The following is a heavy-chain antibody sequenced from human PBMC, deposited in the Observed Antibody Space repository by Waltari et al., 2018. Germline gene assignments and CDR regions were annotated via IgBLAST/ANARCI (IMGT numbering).Heavy chain of an antibody. CDR1: GFISDDYG. V-gene: IGHV3-20*04. CDR2: SSWNGANT. J-gene: IGHJ4*02. D-gene: IGHD7-27*01. Sequence: EVLLVESGGGVVRPGGSLRLSCAASGFISDDYGMGWVRQAPGKGLEWGSVSSWNGANTDYADSVKGRFTISRDTAKTSLYLKMNSLRAEDTAFYYCARDKWGPDYWGQGTLVTVSS. CDR3: ARDKWGPDY.